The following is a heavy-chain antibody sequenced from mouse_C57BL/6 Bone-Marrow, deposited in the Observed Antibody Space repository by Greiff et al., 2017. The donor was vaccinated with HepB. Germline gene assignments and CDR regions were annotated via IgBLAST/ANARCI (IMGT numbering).Heavy chain of an antibody. V-gene: IGHV14-1*01. CDR1: GFTFTDYY. CDR3: TKQEDYFDY. J-gene: IGHJ2*01. Sequence: VQLQQSGAELVRPGASVKLSCTASGFTFTDYYMHWVKQRPEQGLEWIGRIDPDDGDTEYAPKFPGKATITADTYSNTAYLQLSSLPSEDTAGYYCTKQEDYFDYWGQGTTLTVSS. CDR2: IDPDDGDT.